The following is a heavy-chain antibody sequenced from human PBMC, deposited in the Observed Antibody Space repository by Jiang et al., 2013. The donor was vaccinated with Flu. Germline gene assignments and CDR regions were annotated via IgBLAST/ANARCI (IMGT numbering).Heavy chain of an antibody. CDR3: ASIDYDILTGYYKGTKDY. CDR1: GGTFSSYA. Sequence: CKASGGTFSSYAISWVRQAPGQGLEWMGGIIPIFGTANYAQKFQGRVTITADESTSTAYMELSSLRSEDTAVYYCASIDYDILTGYYKGTKDYWGQGTLVTVSS. D-gene: IGHD3-9*01. J-gene: IGHJ4*02. CDR2: IIPIFGTA. V-gene: IGHV1-69*01.